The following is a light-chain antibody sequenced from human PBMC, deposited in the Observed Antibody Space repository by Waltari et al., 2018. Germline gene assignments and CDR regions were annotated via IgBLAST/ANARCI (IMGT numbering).Light chain of an antibody. V-gene: IGKV1-5*03. Sequence: DIQMTQSTYTLSASVGDSVTITCRASQSFSNWLAWYQQKPGKAPKLLIYKTSTLESGVPSRFSGSGSGTEFTLTISSLQPDDFASYYCQQYDSNPLTFGGGTKVEV. J-gene: IGKJ4*01. CDR1: QSFSNW. CDR3: QQYDSNPLT. CDR2: KTS.